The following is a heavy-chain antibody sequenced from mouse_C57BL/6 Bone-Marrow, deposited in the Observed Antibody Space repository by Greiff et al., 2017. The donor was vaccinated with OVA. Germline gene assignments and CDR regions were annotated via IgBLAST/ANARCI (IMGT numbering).Heavy chain of an antibody. D-gene: IGHD1-1*01. J-gene: IGHJ4*01. V-gene: IGHV5-4*03. CDR3: ARRGGYYYGSSGAMDY. CDR2: ISDGGSYT. Sequence: EVMLVESGGGLVKPGGSLKLSCAASGFTFSSYAMSWVRQTPEKRLEWVATISDGGSYTYYPDNVKGRFTISRDNAKNNLYLQMSHLKSEDTAMYYCARRGGYYYGSSGAMDYWGQGTSVTVSS. CDR1: GFTFSSYA.